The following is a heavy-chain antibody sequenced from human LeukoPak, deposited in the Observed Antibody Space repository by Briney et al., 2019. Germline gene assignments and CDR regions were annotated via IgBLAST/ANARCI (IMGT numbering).Heavy chain of an antibody. Sequence: GGSLRLSCAASGFPFSRYWMSWVRQAPGKGLEWVANIKQDGSEKYYVDSVKGRFTISRDNAKNSLFLQMSSLRAEDTAVYYCARDVDVDYYGSGERASEVDYWGQGTLVTVSS. CDR2: IKQDGSEK. V-gene: IGHV3-7*01. CDR1: GFPFSRYW. CDR3: ARDVDVDYYGSGERASEVDY. J-gene: IGHJ4*02. D-gene: IGHD3-10*01.